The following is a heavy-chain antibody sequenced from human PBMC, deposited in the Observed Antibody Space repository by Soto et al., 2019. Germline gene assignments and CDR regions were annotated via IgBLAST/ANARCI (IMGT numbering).Heavy chain of an antibody. V-gene: IGHV3-73*01. J-gene: IGHJ4*02. CDR3: ARKGGAIELAL. D-gene: IGHD1-26*01. Sequence: EVQLVDSGGGLVQPGGSLKLSCAASGFTFNIAAIHWVRQASGKGLEWVGLIRNKANGYATAYAASVRGRITVSRDDSNNIAFLELNSLKTEDTAVYYCARKGGAIELALWGQGTLVTVSS. CDR1: GFTFNIAA. CDR2: IRNKANGYAT.